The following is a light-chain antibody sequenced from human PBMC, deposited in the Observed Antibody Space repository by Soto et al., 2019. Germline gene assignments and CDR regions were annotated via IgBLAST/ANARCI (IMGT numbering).Light chain of an antibody. V-gene: IGLV2-14*01. CDR2: EVS. J-gene: IGLJ3*02. Sequence: LTQPASVSGSPGQSITISCTGTSSDVGGYNYVSWYQQHPDKAPKLMIYEVSNRPSGVSNRFSGSKSGNTASLTISGLQSEDEGNYYCSSYTRGSTLVFGGGTQLTVL. CDR3: SSYTRGSTLV. CDR1: SSDVGGYNY.